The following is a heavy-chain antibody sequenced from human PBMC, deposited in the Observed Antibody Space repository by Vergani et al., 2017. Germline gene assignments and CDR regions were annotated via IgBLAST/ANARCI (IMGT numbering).Heavy chain of an antibody. Sequence: QVPLVESGGGVVQPGRSLRLPCAASGFTFSSYGLHWVRPAPGKGLEWVAVISYDGSNKYYADSWKGRFTISRDNSKNTLYLQMNRLRAEDTAVYYCANTRLLEWSSFDDWGQGTLVTVSS. CDR3: ANTRLLEWSSFDD. D-gene: IGHD3-3*01. V-gene: IGHV3-30*18. CDR1: GFTFSSYG. J-gene: IGHJ4*02. CDR2: ISYDGSNK.